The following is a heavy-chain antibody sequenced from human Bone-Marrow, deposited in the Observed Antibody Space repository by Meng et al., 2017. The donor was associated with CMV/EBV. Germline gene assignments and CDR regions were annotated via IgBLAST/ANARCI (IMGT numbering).Heavy chain of an antibody. V-gene: IGHV3-48*03. CDR3: ARVRDFWSGSSYYYYYGMDV. CDR1: GFTFRTYE. J-gene: IGHJ6*02. Sequence: GGSLRLSCEASGFTFRTYEMNWVRQAPGKGLEWVSYISSGGSSKHYADSVKGRFTIARDNAKNSLYLQMNSLRAEDTAVYYCARVRDFWSGSSYYYYYGMDVWGQGTTVTVSS. D-gene: IGHD3-3*01. CDR2: ISSGGSSK.